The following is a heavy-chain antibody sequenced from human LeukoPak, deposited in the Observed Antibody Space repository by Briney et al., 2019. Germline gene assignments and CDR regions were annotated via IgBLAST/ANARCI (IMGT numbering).Heavy chain of an antibody. V-gene: IGHV3-21*01. J-gene: IGHJ5*02. D-gene: IGHD6-19*01. CDR2: ISSSSSYI. CDR3: ARDRTRGSGWFDP. Sequence: GGSLRLSCAASGFTFSSYSMNWVRQAPGKGLEWVSSISSSSSYIYYADSVKGRFTISRDNAKNSLYLQMNSLRAEDTAVYYCARDRTRGSGWFDPWGQGTLVTVSS. CDR1: GFTFSSYS.